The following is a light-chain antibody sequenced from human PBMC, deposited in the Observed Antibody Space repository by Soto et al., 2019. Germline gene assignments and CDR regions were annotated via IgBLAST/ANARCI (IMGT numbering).Light chain of an antibody. Sequence: DIVLTQSPGTLYLSPGERATLSCRSRQSVSSNYLAWYQQKPDQAPRLVIYDVSGRATGIPDRFSGSGSGTDFTLTINRLEPEDSAVYYCQQYGISPTFGQGTKVEIK. V-gene: IGKV3-20*01. CDR1: QSVSSNY. CDR3: QQYGISPT. J-gene: IGKJ1*01. CDR2: DVS.